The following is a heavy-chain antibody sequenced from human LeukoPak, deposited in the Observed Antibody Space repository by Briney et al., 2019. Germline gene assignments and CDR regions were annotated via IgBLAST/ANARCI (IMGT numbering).Heavy chain of an antibody. V-gene: IGHV3-23*01. Sequence: GGSLRLSCAASGFTFSSSAMSWVRQAPGKGLERVSGISGSGGSKYYADSVKGRFTVSRDNSKSTLYLQMNSLRADDTAVYYCAKTITPFTTNWDNSPGAFDVWGQGTVVTVSS. CDR2: ISGSGGSK. CDR1: GFTFSSSA. D-gene: IGHD1/OR15-1a*01. CDR3: AKTITPFTTNWDNSPGAFDV. J-gene: IGHJ3*01.